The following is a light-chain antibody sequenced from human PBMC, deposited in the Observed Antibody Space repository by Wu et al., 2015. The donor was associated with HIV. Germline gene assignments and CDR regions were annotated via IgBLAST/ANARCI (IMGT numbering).Light chain of an antibody. CDR1: QSVSSSY. V-gene: IGKV3-20*01. CDR2: GGS. Sequence: CRASQSVSSSYLTWYQQKPGQXPRVVIYGGSTRATGIPDRFSGSASGTDFTLTISRLEPEDFAVYYCQQYDRSPPLYSFGQGTKLEVK. CDR3: QQYDRSPPLYS. J-gene: IGKJ2*03.